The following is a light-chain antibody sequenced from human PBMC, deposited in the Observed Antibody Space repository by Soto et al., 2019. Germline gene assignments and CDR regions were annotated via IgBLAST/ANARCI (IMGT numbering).Light chain of an antibody. J-gene: IGKJ1*01. Sequence: EIVLTQSPGTLSLSPGERATLSCRASQSVANNHVCWYQQRHGQAPRLLIYGASLRATGIPDRFSGSGSGTDFTLTISRLEAEDFAVYYCQQYGNSPQTFGQGTKVEIK. CDR1: QSVANNH. V-gene: IGKV3-20*01. CDR3: QQYGNSPQT. CDR2: GAS.